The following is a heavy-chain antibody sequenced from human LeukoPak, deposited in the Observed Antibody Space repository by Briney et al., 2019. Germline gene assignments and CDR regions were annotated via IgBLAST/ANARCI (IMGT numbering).Heavy chain of an antibody. CDR2: ISNDGVT. V-gene: IGHV3-53*01. J-gene: IGHJ4*02. CDR3: GGSGSYYTPSYY. Sequence: PGGSLRLSCATSDFPVSDNYMSWVRQAPGRGLEWVSVISNDGVTDYADSAKGRFTISRDDSNDTVFLQMSSLRPEDTAVYYCGGSGSYYTPSYYWGQGTLVTVSS. CDR1: DFPVSDNY. D-gene: IGHD3-10*01.